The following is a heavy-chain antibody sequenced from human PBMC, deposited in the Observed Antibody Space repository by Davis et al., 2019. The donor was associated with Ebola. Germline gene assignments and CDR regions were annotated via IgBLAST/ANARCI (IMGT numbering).Heavy chain of an antibody. J-gene: IGHJ6*02. CDR1: GFTFSSYW. Sequence: GESLKISCAASGFTFSSYWMHWVRQAPGKGLVWVSRINSDGSSTSYADSVKGRFTISRDNAKNTLYLQMNSLRAEDTAVYYCARDHDYYYGMDVWGQGTTVTVSS. V-gene: IGHV3-74*01. CDR2: INSDGSST. CDR3: ARDHDYYYGMDV.